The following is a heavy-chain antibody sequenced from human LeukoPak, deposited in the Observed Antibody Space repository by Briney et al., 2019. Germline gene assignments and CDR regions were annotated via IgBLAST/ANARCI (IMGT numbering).Heavy chain of an antibody. V-gene: IGHV3-9*01. D-gene: IGHD3-10*01. CDR2: ISWNSGSI. J-gene: IGHJ4*02. Sequence: GRSLRLSCAASGFTFDDYAMHWVRQAPGKGLEWVSGISWNSGSIGYADSVKGRFTISRDNAKNSLYLQMNSLRAEDTAVYYCARLLWFGDPDYWGQGTLVTVSS. CDR1: GFTFDDYA. CDR3: ARLLWFGDPDY.